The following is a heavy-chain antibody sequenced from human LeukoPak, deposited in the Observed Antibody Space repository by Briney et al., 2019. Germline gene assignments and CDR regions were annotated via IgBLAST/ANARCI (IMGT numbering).Heavy chain of an antibody. CDR1: GITFSSYW. CDR2: INSDGSST. D-gene: IGHD6-19*01. V-gene: IGHV3-74*01. Sequence: GGSLRLSCAASGITFSSYWMHWVRQAPGKGLVWVSRINSDGSSTTYADSVKGRFTISRDNAKNTLYLQMNSLRPEDTAVYYCAKDVVGQQWPENCWGQGTLVTVSS. J-gene: IGHJ4*02. CDR3: AKDVVGQQWPENC.